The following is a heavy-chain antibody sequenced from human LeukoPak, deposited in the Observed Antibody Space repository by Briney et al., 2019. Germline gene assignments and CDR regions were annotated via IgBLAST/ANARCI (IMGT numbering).Heavy chain of an antibody. CDR2: IYPGDSDT. CDR3: ARRAASTGTMFDY. CDR1: GYSFTTYW. Sequence: GESLKISCKGSGYSFTTYWIAWVRQMPGKGLEWMEIIYPGDSDTTYSPSFQGQVTISADKSISTAYLQWSSLKASDTAMYYCARRAASTGTMFDYWGQGIPLTVSS. D-gene: IGHD1-1*01. V-gene: IGHV5-51*01. J-gene: IGHJ4*02.